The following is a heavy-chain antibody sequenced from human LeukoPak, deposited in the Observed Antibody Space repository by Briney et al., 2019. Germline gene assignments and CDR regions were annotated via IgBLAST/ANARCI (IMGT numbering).Heavy chain of an antibody. D-gene: IGHD6-19*01. V-gene: IGHV3-64*01. CDR2: ISSNGGST. CDR1: GFTFSSYS. J-gene: IGHJ4*02. Sequence: GGSLRLSCAASGFTFSSYSMNWVRQAPGKGLEYVSAISSNGGSTYYANSVKGRFTISRDNSKNTLYLQMGSLRAEDMAVYYCARVVQWLAYFDYWGQGTLVTVSS. CDR3: ARVVQWLAYFDY.